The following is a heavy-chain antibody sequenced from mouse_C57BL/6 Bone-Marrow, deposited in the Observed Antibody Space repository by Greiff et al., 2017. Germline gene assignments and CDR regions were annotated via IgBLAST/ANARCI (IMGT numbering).Heavy chain of an antibody. CDR2: IDPSDSYT. CDR3: AREGLRGFAY. D-gene: IGHD3-1*01. Sequence: VQLKQPGAELVKPGASVKLSCKASGYTFTSYWMQWVKQRPGQGLDWIGEIDPSDSYTNYNQKFKGKATLTVDTSSSTAYMQLSSLTSEDSAVYYCAREGLRGFAYWGQGTLVTVSA. J-gene: IGHJ3*01. V-gene: IGHV1-50*01. CDR1: GYTFTSYW.